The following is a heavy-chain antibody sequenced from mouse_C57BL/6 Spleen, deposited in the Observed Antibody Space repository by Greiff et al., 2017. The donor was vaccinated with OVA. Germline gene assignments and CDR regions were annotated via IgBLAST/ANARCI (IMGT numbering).Heavy chain of an antibody. CDR1: GYSFTGYY. CDR3: ARGYDYDRGYYFDY. D-gene: IGHD2-4*01. J-gene: IGHJ2*01. CDR2: INPSTGGT. Sequence: VHVKQSGPELVKPGASVKISCKASGYSFTGYYMHWVKQSSEKSLEWIGEINPSTGGTSYNQKFKGKATLTVDKSSSTAYMQLKSLTSEDSAVYYCARGYDYDRGYYFDYWGQGTTLTVSS. V-gene: IGHV1-43*01.